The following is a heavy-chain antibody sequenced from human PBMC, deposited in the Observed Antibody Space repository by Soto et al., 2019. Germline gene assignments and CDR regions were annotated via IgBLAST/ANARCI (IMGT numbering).Heavy chain of an antibody. CDR2: ISYDGSNK. CDR1: GFTFSSYG. CDR3: ANGDDQYDSSGYYEALAFDI. D-gene: IGHD3-22*01. J-gene: IGHJ3*02. V-gene: IGHV3-30*18. Sequence: GGSLRLSCAASGFTFSSYGMHWVRQAPGKGLEWVAVISYDGSNKYYADSVKDRFTISRDNSKNTLYLQMNSLRAEDTAVYYCANGDDQYDSSGYYEALAFDIWGQGTMVTVSS.